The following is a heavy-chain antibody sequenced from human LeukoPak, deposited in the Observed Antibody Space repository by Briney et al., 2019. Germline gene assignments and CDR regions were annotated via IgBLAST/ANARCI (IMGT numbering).Heavy chain of an antibody. CDR2: IKSKTDGGTT. V-gene: IGHV3-15*01. CDR1: GFTFSNAW. CDR3: TTDLRQPSYPPYYYYMDV. Sequence: PGGSLRLSCAASGFTFSNAWMSWVRQAPGKGLEWVGRIKSKTDGGTTDYAAPVKGRFTISRDDSKNTLYLQMNSLKTEDTAVYYCTTDLRQPSYPPYYYYMDVWGKGTTVTISS. J-gene: IGHJ6*03. D-gene: IGHD3-3*01.